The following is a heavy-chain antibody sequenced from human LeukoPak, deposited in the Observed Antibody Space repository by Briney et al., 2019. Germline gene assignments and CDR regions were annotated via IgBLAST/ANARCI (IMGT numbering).Heavy chain of an antibody. D-gene: IGHD3-10*01. CDR3: VLGSPFDY. Sequence: KPGGSLRLSCAASGFTFSNYYMTWIRQAPGKGLECVSYISSSSSHTNYADSVKGRFTISRDNANNSLSLQMNSLRDEDTAVYYCVLGSPFDYWGQGTLVTVSS. J-gene: IGHJ4*02. CDR2: ISSSSSHT. V-gene: IGHV3-11*06. CDR1: GFTFSNYY.